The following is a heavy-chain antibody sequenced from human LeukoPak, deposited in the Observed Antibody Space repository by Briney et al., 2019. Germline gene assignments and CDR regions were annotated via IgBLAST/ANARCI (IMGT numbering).Heavy chain of an antibody. V-gene: IGHV4-38-2*02. CDR2: IYHSGST. J-gene: IGHJ5*02. CDR3: ARGDSSGSTWFDP. Sequence: SETLSLTCTVSGYSISSGYYWGWIRQPPGKGLEWIGSIYHSGSTYYNPSLKSRVTISLDTSKNQFSLKLGSVTAADTAVYYCARGDSSGSTWFDPWGQGTLISVSS. D-gene: IGHD3-22*01. CDR1: GYSISSGYY.